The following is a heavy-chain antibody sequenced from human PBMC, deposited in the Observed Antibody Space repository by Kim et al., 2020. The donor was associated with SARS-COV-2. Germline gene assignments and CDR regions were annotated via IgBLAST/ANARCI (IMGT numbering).Heavy chain of an antibody. V-gene: IGHV7-4-1*02. J-gene: IGHJ4*02. CDR1: GYTFTSYA. D-gene: IGHD3-3*01. CDR2: INTNTGNP. CDR3: ARGTYDFWSGYYRNNY. Sequence: ASVKVSCKASGYTFTSYAMNWVRQAPGQGLEWMGWINTNTGNPTYAQGFTGRFVFSLDTSVSTAYLQISSLKAEDTAVHYCARGTYDFWSGYYRNNYWGQGTLVTVSS.